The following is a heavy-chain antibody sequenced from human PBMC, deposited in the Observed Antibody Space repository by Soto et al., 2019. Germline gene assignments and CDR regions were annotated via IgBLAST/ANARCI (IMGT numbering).Heavy chain of an antibody. CDR3: ASLTPTMGPELGGYSISFDI. CDR1: GGSFSGYY. D-gene: IGHD3-22*01. Sequence: QVQLQQWGAGLLKPSETLSLTCAVYGGSFSGYYWSWIRQPPGKGLEWIGEINHSGSTNYNPSLKSRVTISVATSKNQFSLKLSSVTAAATAVYYCASLTPTMGPELGGYSISFDIWGQVTMVTVSS. J-gene: IGHJ3*02. V-gene: IGHV4-34*01. CDR2: INHSGST.